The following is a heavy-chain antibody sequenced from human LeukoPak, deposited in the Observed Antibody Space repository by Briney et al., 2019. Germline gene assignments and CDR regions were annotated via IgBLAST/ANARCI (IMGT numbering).Heavy chain of an antibody. V-gene: IGHV5-51*01. D-gene: IGHD1-26*01. J-gene: IGHJ4*02. CDR3: ARLTYSGSYSNFDY. CDR2: IYPGDSDT. CDR1: GYSFTSYW. Sequence: GESLKISCQGSGYSFTSYWIGWVRQMPGKGLGWMGSIYPGDSDTRYSPSFQGQVTISADKSISTAYLQWSSLKASDTAMYYCARLTYSGSYSNFDYWGQGTLVTVSS.